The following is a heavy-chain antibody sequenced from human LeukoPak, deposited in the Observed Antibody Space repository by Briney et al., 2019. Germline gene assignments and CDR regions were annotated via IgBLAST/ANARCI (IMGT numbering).Heavy chain of an antibody. D-gene: IGHD3-16*01. CDR1: GFTFSSYA. J-gene: IGHJ5*02. CDR2: ISNIGDST. Sequence: GGSLRLSCAASGFTFSSYAMHWVRQAPGKGLEHVSAISNIGDSTYYANSVKGRFTISRDNSKNTLYLQMGSLRAEDMAVYYCARDRDDYVWGSLASWGQGTLVTVSS. V-gene: IGHV3-64*01. CDR3: ARDRDDYVWGSLAS.